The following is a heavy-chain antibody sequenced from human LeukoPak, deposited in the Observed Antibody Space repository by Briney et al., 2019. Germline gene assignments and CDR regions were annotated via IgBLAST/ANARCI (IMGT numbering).Heavy chain of an antibody. D-gene: IGHD3-10*01. V-gene: IGHV3-33*01. CDR2: IWYDGSNK. Sequence: GRSLRLSCAASGFTFSSYGMHWVRQAPGKGLEWVAVIWYDGSNKYYADSVKGRFTISRDNSKNTLYLQMNSLRAEDTAVYYCAREGQTYHYGSGSPTDYGMDVWGKGTTVTVSS. CDR3: AREGQTYHYGSGSPTDYGMDV. J-gene: IGHJ6*04. CDR1: GFTFSSYG.